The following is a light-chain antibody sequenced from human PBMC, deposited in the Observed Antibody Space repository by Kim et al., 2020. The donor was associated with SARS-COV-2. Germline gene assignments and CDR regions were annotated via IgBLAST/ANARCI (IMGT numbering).Light chain of an antibody. CDR3: NSYTSSSTFVI. J-gene: IGLJ2*01. Sequence: QSALTQPPSVSRSPGQSVTISCTGTSSDVGSYNRVSWYQQPPGTAPKLMIYEVSNRASGVPDRFSGSKSGNTASLTISGLQAEDEADYYCNSYTSSSTFVIFGGGTKLTVL. CDR1: SSDVGSYNR. CDR2: EVS. V-gene: IGLV2-18*02.